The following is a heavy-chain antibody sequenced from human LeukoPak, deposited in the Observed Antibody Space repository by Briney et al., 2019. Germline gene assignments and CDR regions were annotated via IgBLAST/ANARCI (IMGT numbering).Heavy chain of an antibody. Sequence: GASVKVSCKTSGYSENFYGITWVRQVAGQGLEWMGGIIPIFGTANYAQKFQGRVTITADKSTSTAYMELSSLRSEDTAVYYCALLMVVAFRFDPWGQGTLVTVSS. CDR3: ALLMVVAFRFDP. D-gene: IGHD2-15*01. CDR2: IIPIFGTA. J-gene: IGHJ5*02. V-gene: IGHV1-69*06. CDR1: GYSENFYG.